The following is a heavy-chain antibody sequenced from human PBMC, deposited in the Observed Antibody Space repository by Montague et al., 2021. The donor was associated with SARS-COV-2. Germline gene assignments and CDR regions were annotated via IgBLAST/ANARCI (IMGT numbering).Heavy chain of an antibody. Sequence: SETLSLTCAVSGGSISSSNWWSWVRQPPGKGLEWIGEIYHGGSTNYNPSLKSRVTISVDKSKNQFSLKLSSVTAADTAVYYCARESANYDSSGPSYYYYGMDVWGQGTTVTVSS. V-gene: IGHV4-4*02. D-gene: IGHD3-22*01. CDR1: GGSISSSNW. J-gene: IGHJ6*02. CDR3: ARESANYDSSGPSYYYYGMDV. CDR2: IYHGGST.